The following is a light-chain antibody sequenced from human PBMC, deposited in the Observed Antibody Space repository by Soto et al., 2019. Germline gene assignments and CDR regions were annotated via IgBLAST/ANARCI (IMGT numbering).Light chain of an antibody. V-gene: IGLV2-14*03. CDR3: SSYTSISSVV. CDR1: SSDVGGYNY. CDR2: DVS. J-gene: IGLJ2*01. Sequence: QSALTQPASVSGSPGPSITISCTGTSSDVGGYNYVSWYQQHPGKAPKVMIFDVSNRPSGVSNRFSGSKSGNTASLTISGLQAEDEAEYYCSSYTSISSVVFGGGTKLTVL.